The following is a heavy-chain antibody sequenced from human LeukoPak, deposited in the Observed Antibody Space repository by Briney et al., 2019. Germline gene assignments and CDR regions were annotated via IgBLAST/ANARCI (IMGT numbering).Heavy chain of an antibody. CDR1: GYTFTSYG. CDR2: ISPNNGNA. Sequence: ASVKVSCKASGYTFTSYGISWVRQAPGQGLEWMGWISPNNGNATYAQKFQGRVTMSTDTSTETAYLELRSLRSDDTAVYYCARSGTRYNSAWCNYWGQGTLVSVSS. CDR3: ARSGTRYNSAWCNY. J-gene: IGHJ4*02. D-gene: IGHD6-19*01. V-gene: IGHV1-18*01.